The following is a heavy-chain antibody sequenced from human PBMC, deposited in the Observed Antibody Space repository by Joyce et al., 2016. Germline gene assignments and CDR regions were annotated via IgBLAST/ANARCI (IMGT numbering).Heavy chain of an antibody. CDR1: SFTFSDFG. CDR3: AKEGYSYNWDDAYLDY. CDR2: ISYDETKI. D-gene: IGHD1-20*01. J-gene: IGHJ4*02. Sequence: QVQLEESGGGVVQPGGYLRLSCAASSFTFSDFGMQWVRQAPGKGLGWLAVISYDETKIYYADSVRGRFTISRDNSNNTLILQMNSLRPEDTAVYYCAKEGYSYNWDDAYLDYWGQGALVTVSS. V-gene: IGHV3-30*18.